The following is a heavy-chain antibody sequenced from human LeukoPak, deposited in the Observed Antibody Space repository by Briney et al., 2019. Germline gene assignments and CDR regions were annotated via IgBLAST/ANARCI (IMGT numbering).Heavy chain of an antibody. Sequence: PSETLSLTCTVSGGSISSYYWSWIRQPPGKGLEWIGYIYYSGSTNYNPSLKSRVTMSVDTSKNQFSLKLSSVTAADTAVYYCARHGYSYGSYDYWGQGTLVTVSS. V-gene: IGHV4-59*08. CDR3: ARHGYSYGSYDY. D-gene: IGHD5-18*01. CDR1: GGSISSYY. J-gene: IGHJ4*02. CDR2: IYYSGST.